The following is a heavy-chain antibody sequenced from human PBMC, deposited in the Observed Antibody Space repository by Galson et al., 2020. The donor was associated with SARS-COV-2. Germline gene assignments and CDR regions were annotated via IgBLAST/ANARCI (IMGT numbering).Heavy chain of an antibody. CDR2: IYYSGKT. D-gene: IGHD3-3*01. CDR3: ARLRFLEWLLPGPNFDY. Sequence: SETLSLTCTVSGGSISSHYWSWIRQPPGRGLEYIGHIYYSGKTHYNPSLKSRVTISVDTSKNQFSLKLSSVTAADTAVYYCARLRFLEWLLPGPNFDYWGQGTLVTVSS. V-gene: IGHV4-59*11. J-gene: IGHJ4*02. CDR1: GGSISSHY.